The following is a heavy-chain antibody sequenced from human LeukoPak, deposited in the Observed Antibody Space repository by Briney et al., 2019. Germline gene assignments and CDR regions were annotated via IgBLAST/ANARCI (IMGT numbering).Heavy chain of an antibody. CDR2: IKQDGSEK. V-gene: IGHV3-7*03. Sequence: GGSLRLSCAASGFTFSSYWMSWVRQAPGKGLEWVANIKQDGSEKYYVDSVKGRFTISRDNAKNSLYLQMNSLRAEDTAVYYCTRLYYYNSGSLKYYGMDVWGQGTTVTVSS. J-gene: IGHJ6*02. CDR1: GFTFSSYW. CDR3: TRLYYYNSGSLKYYGMDV. D-gene: IGHD3-10*01.